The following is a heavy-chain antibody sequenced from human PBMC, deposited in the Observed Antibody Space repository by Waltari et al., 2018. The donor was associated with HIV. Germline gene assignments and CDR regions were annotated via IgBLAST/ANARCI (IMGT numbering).Heavy chain of an antibody. CDR3: TRDIRFDF. V-gene: IGHV3-48*03. J-gene: IGHJ4*02. Sequence: EVQLVDSGGSLVQPGGSLRLSCAASGFSFRNYEMNWVRQAPGKGLEWVSYIDSSGNTIFYADSVQGRFTVSRDNAKNSLFLQMNSLRAEDTAVYYCTRDIRFDFWGQGTLVTVSS. CDR2: IDSSGNTI. CDR1: GFSFRNYE.